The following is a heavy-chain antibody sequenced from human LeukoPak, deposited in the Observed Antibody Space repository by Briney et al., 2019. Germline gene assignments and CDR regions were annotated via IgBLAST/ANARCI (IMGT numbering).Heavy chain of an antibody. J-gene: IGHJ5*02. D-gene: IGHD6-19*01. CDR1: GYTSTSYD. CDR3: ARRLAVAAQNWFDP. CDR2: INPNSGDT. V-gene: IGHV1-18*01. Sequence: GASVKVSCKASGYTSTSYDINWVRQATGQGLEWMGWINPNSGDTNYAQKLQGRVTMTTDTSTSTAYMELRSLRSDDTAVYYCARRLAVAAQNWFDPWGQGTLVTVSS.